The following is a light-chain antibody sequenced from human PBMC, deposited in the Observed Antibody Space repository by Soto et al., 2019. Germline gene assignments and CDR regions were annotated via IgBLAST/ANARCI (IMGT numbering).Light chain of an antibody. CDR1: QGIRND. Sequence: DIQMTQSPSSLSASVGDRVTITCRASQGIRNDLDWYQQKPGKAPKRLIYAASSLQSGVPSRFSGSGSGTEFTLTISSLQPEDFETYYCLQHNSYPRSFGQGTKVDIK. J-gene: IGKJ1*01. CDR2: AAS. CDR3: LQHNSYPRS. V-gene: IGKV1-17*01.